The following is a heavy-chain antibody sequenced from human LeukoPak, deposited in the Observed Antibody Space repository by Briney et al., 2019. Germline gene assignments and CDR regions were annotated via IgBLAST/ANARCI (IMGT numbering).Heavy chain of an antibody. CDR3: ARGGLDYSNGPPHNWFDP. CDR1: GYTFTSYG. Sequence: GASVKVSCKASGYTFTSYGISWVRQAPGQGLEWMGWISAYNGNTNYAQKFQGRVTMTRDTSTSTVYMELSSLRSEDTAVYYCARGGLDYSNGPPHNWFDPWGQGTLVTVSS. D-gene: IGHD4-11*01. CDR2: ISAYNGNT. V-gene: IGHV1-18*01. J-gene: IGHJ5*02.